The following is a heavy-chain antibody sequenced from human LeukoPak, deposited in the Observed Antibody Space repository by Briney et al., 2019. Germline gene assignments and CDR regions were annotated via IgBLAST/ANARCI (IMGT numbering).Heavy chain of an antibody. CDR2: ISYDGSNK. D-gene: IGHD3-10*01. Sequence: GGSLRLSCAASGFTFSSYAMHWVRQAPGKGLEWVAVISYDGSNKYYADSVKGRFTISRDNSKNTPYLQMNSLRAEDTAVYYCARDRVGRYYGSGSYYNVIYWGQGTLVTVSS. CDR1: GFTFSSYA. V-gene: IGHV3-30-3*01. CDR3: ARDRVGRYYGSGSYYNVIY. J-gene: IGHJ4*02.